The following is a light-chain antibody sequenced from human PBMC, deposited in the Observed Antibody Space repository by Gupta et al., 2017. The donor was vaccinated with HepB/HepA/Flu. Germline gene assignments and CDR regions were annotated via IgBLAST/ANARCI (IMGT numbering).Light chain of an antibody. V-gene: IGLV3-25*03. CDR3: QSADSSGTYHV. CDR2: NDS. J-gene: IGLJ3*02. CDR1: ALPKQY. Sequence: SSELTQPPSVSVSPGQPARNRCSGDALPKQYTYWYHQRPGQAPVLVIYNDSERPSGIPERFSGSSSGTTVTLTISGVQAEDEADYYCQSADSSGTYHVFGGGTKVTVL.